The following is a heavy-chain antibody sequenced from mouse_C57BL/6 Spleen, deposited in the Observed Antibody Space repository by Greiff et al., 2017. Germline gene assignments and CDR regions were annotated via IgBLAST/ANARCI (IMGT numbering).Heavy chain of an antibody. CDR2: FDPSDSYT. V-gene: IGHV1-50*01. J-gene: IGHJ4*01. Sequence: QVQLQQPGAELVKPGASVKLSCKASGYTFTSYWMQWVKQRPGQGLEWIGEFDPSDSYTTYNQKFKGKATLTVDTSSSTAYMQLSSLTSEDSAVYYCARFRRGYYAMDYWGQGTSVTVSS. CDR1: GYTFTSYW. CDR3: ARFRRGYYAMDY.